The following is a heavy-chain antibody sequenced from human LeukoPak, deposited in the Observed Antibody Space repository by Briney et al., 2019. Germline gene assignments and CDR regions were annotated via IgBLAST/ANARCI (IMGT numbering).Heavy chain of an antibody. V-gene: IGHV4-39*07. Sequence: PSETLSLTCTVSGGSISSSSYYWSWIRQPPGKGLEWIGEINHSGSTNYNPSLKSRVTISVDTSKNQFSLKLSSVTAADTAVYYCARRGGLARTRLVVITGPFDYWGQGTLVTVSS. J-gene: IGHJ4*02. CDR1: GGSISSSSYY. CDR3: ARRGGLARTRLVVITGPFDY. CDR2: INHSGST. D-gene: IGHD3-22*01.